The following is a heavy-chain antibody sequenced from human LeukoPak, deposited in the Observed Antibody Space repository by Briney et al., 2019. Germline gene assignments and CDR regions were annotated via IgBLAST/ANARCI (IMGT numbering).Heavy chain of an antibody. Sequence: GGSLRLSCAASGFTFSDYYMSWVRQAPGKGLEWVANIKQDGSEKYYVDSVKGRFTISRDNAKNSLYLQMNSLRAEDTAVYYCARGGFWSGYHHQDFWGQGTLVTVSS. CDR2: IKQDGSEK. D-gene: IGHD3-3*01. CDR3: ARGGFWSGYHHQDF. V-gene: IGHV3-7*04. CDR1: GFTFSDYY. J-gene: IGHJ4*02.